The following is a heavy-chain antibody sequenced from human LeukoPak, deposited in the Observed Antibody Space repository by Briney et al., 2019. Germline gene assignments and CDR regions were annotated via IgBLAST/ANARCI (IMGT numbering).Heavy chain of an antibody. CDR2: IDWDDAK. CDR1: GFSLSTSGMR. V-gene: IGHV2-70*04. J-gene: IGHJ3*02. D-gene: IGHD6-13*01. CDR3: ARVLYSSSWYAFDI. Sequence: SGPALVKPTQTLTLICTFSGFSLSTSGMRVSWIRQPPGKALEWLAPIDWDDAKFYSTSLNTRLTIYKDTSKNQVVLTMTNMDPVDTATYYCARVLYSSSWYAFDIWGQGTMDTVSS.